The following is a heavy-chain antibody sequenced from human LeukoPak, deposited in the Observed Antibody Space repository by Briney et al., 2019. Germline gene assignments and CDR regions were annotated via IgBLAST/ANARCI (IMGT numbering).Heavy chain of an antibody. Sequence: SETLSLTCAVYGGSFSGYYWSWIRQPPGKGLEWIGEINHSGSTNYNPSLKSRVTISVDTSKNQFSLKLSSVTAADTAVYYCARGVSDYYGSGSYYNWFDSWGQGTLVTVSS. CDR3: ARGVSDYYGSGSYYNWFDS. CDR1: GGSFSGYY. D-gene: IGHD3-10*01. J-gene: IGHJ5*01. CDR2: INHSGST. V-gene: IGHV4-34*01.